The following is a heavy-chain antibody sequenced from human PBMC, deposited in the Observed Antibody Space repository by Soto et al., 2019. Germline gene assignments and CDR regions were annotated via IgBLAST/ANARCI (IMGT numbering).Heavy chain of an antibody. V-gene: IGHV4-39*01. Sequence: PPGKGLEWIGSIYYSGSTYYNPSLKSRVTISVDTSKNQFSLKLSSVTAADTAVYYFFFFKAEEGIRAVRPVSAFLLNRSSDL. CDR3: FFFKAEEGIRAVRPVSAFLLNRSSDL. CDR2: IYYSGST. D-gene: IGHD2-2*01. J-gene: IGHJ2*01.